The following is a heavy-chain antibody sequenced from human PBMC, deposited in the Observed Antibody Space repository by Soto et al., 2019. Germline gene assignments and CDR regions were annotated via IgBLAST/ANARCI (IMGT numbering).Heavy chain of an antibody. CDR1: GGSISSYY. CDR3: ARDQGGTYSSSWYKFSGYYGMDV. CDR2: IYYSGST. D-gene: IGHD6-13*01. V-gene: IGHV4-59*01. J-gene: IGHJ6*02. Sequence: PSETLSLTCTVSGGSISSYYWSWIRQPPGKGLEWIGYIYYSGSTNYNPSLKSRVTISVDTSKNQFSLKLSSVTAADTAVYYCARDQGGTYSSSWYKFSGYYGMDVWGQGTTVTVS.